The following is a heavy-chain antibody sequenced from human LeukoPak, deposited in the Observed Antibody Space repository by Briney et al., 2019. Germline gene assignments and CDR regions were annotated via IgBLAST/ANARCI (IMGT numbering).Heavy chain of an antibody. CDR2: VDHTGST. CDR3: ARGRVSSSTWYSTYYYYFYMDV. V-gene: IGHV4-59*01. Sequence: SETLSLTCTVSDDSITMYYWTWIRQPPGKGLEWIGYVDHTGSTNFNPSLNGRVSISRDTSKNLFSLRLRSVTAADTAVYFCARGRVSSSTWYSTYYYYFYMDVWGKGTTVTVSS. D-gene: IGHD1-1*01. CDR1: DDSITMYY. J-gene: IGHJ6*03.